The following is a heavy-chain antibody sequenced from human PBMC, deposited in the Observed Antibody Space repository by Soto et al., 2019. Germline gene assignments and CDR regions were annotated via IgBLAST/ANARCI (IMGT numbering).Heavy chain of an antibody. CDR3: ARSIAAAVDFDY. Sequence: ASVKVSCKASGYTFTSYGISWVRQAPGQGLEWMGWISAYSGSTNYAQKLQGRVTMTTDTSTSTAYMELRSLRSDGTAVYYCARSIAAAVDFDYWGQGTLVTVSS. V-gene: IGHV1-18*01. CDR2: ISAYSGST. D-gene: IGHD6-13*01. CDR1: GYTFTSYG. J-gene: IGHJ4*02.